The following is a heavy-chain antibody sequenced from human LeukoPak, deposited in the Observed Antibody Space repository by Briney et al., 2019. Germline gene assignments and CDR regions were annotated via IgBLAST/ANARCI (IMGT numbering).Heavy chain of an antibody. Sequence: GESLQISCKGSGYRFTSYWIGWVRQMPGKGLEWMGIIYPGDSDTRYSPSFQGQVTISADKSVSTAYLQWSSLKASGTAMYFCGRWGGGGFWLLQPLFDYWGQGTLVTVSS. D-gene: IGHD3-9*01. CDR1: GYRFTSYW. CDR2: IYPGDSDT. V-gene: IGHV5-51*01. CDR3: GRWGGGGFWLLQPLFDY. J-gene: IGHJ4*02.